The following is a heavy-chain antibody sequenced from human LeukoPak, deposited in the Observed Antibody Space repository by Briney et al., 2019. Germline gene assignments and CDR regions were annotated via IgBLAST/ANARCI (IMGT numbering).Heavy chain of an antibody. CDR3: ARLLRYDMDV. D-gene: IGHD3-3*01. V-gene: IGHV3-48*04. J-gene: IGHJ6*02. CDR2: IDSSSSTI. Sequence: PGGSLRLSCTASGFTFSSHSMNWVRQAPGKGLEWVSYIDSSSSTIYNADSVKGRFTISRDNAKNSLYLQMNSLRAEDTAVYYCARLLRYDMDVWGQGTTVTVSS. CDR1: GFTFSSHS.